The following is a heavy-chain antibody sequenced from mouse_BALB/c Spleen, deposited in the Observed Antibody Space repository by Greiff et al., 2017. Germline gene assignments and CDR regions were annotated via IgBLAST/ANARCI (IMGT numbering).Heavy chain of an antibody. V-gene: IGHV1S135*01. Sequence: VQLQQSGPELMKPGASVKISCKASGYSFTSYYMHWVKQSHGKSLEWIGYIDPFNGGTSYNQKFKGKATLTVDKSSSTAYMHLSSLTSEDSAVYYCARSGYYGSTDAMDYWGQGTSVTVS. D-gene: IGHD1-1*01. J-gene: IGHJ4*01. CDR2: IDPFNGGT. CDR1: GYSFTSYY. CDR3: ARSGYYGSTDAMDY.